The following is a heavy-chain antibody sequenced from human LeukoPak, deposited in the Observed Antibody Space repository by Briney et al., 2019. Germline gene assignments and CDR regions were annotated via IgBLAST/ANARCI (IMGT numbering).Heavy chain of an antibody. CDR2: IYYSGST. D-gene: IGHD3-3*02. J-gene: IGHJ3*02. Sequence: SETLSLTCAVSGGSISSYYWSWIRQPPGKGLEWIGYIYYSGSTNYNPSLKSRVTISVDTSKNQFSLKLSSVTAADTAVYYCARYSILDAFDIWGQGTMVTVSS. CDR1: GGSISSYY. V-gene: IGHV4-59*08. CDR3: ARYSILDAFDI.